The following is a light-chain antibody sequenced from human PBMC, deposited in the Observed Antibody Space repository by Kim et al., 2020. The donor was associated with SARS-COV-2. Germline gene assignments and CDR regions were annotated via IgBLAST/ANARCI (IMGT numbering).Light chain of an antibody. CDR1: TGTVTSDHY. CDR3: DFSSSDTRV. Sequence: QSVVTQEPSLTVSPGGTVTLTCASSTGTVTSDHYPNWIQQKPGQAPRTLIYDTSNKHSWTPARFSGSLLGGKTALTLSGAQPEDEADYYCDFSSSDTRVFGGGTQLTVL. V-gene: IGLV7-46*01. J-gene: IGLJ2*01. CDR2: DTS.